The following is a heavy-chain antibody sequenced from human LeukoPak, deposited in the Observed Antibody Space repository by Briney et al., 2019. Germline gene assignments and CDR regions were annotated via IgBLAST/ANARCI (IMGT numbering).Heavy chain of an antibody. CDR1: GGSISSSNW. CDR2: IYHSGST. J-gene: IGHJ6*04. D-gene: IGHD5-12*01. Sequence: PSGTLSLTCAVSGGSISSSNWWSWVRQPPGKGLEWIGEIYHSGSTNYNPSLKNRVTISVDKSKNQFSLKLSSVTAADTALYYCASSTGGYSGYDHPKDCYYYGMDVWGKGTTVTVSS. V-gene: IGHV4-4*02. CDR3: ASSTGGYSGYDHPKDCYYYGMDV.